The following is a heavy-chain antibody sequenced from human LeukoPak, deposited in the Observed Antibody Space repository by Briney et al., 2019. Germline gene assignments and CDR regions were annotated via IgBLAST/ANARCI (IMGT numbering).Heavy chain of an antibody. CDR2: IRYDGSNK. J-gene: IGHJ4*02. CDR1: GFTFSSYG. Sequence: GGSLRLSCAASGFTFSSYGMRWVRQPPGKGLEWLAFIRYDGSNKYYADSVKGRFTISRDNSKNTLYVQMNSLRAEDTAVYYCAKPHLDDWGQGTLVTVSS. CDR3: AKPHLDD. V-gene: IGHV3-30*02.